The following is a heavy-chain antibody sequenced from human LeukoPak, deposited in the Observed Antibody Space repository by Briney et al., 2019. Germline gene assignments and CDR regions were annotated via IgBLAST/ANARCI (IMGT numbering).Heavy chain of an antibody. Sequence: SETLSLTCTVSGGSISSGGYYWSWIHPHPGQGLDGIGYIYYSGSTYYTPSLKSRVTISVDTCKSQFSLKLSSVTAADTAVYYCAGDSVDTAMVSAFDIWGQGTMVTVSS. V-gene: IGHV4-31*03. CDR2: IYYSGST. D-gene: IGHD5-18*01. J-gene: IGHJ3*02. CDR3: AGDSVDTAMVSAFDI. CDR1: GGSISSGGYY.